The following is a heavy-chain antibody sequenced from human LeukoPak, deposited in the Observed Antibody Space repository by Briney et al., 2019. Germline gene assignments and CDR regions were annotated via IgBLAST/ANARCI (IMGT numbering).Heavy chain of an antibody. V-gene: IGHV3-30*04. J-gene: IGHJ6*03. D-gene: IGHD6-19*01. CDR1: GFTFNSYA. Sequence: PGRSLRLSCAASGFTFNSYAMDWVRQAPGKGLEWVAVISYDGSNKYYADSVKGRFTISRDNSKNTLYLKMNSLRAEDTAVYYCARDRSAYSSGWYPLYPHNYYYYYMDVWGKGTTVTVSS. CDR2: ISYDGSNK. CDR3: ARDRSAYSSGWYPLYPHNYYYYYMDV.